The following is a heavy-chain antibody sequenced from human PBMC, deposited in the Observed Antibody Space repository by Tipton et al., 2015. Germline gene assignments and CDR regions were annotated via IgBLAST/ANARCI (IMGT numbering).Heavy chain of an antibody. D-gene: IGHD3-10*01. CDR1: GFTLSWYN. Sequence: GSLRLSCAASGFTLSWYNMNWVRQAPGKGLEWVSFISTSSITRYYADSVKGRFTISRDNAKNSLYLQLNSLRAGDTAVYYCARGKWTPRRITMVRGASSSPDSWGQGTLVTVSS. J-gene: IGHJ4*02. CDR2: ISTSSITR. CDR3: ARGKWTPRRITMVRGASSSPDS. V-gene: IGHV3-48*01.